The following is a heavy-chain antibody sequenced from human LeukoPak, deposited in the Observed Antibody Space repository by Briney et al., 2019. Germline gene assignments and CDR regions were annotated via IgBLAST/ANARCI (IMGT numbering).Heavy chain of an antibody. V-gene: IGHV3-21*01. J-gene: IGHJ4*02. Sequence: GGSLRLSCAASGFTFSSYSMTWVRQAPGKGLEWVSSISSSSSYIYYADSVKGRFTISRDNAKNSLYLQMNSLRAEDTAVYYCARAGYYYDSSGYYSHYFDYWGQGTLVTVSS. CDR1: GFTFSSYS. D-gene: IGHD3-22*01. CDR3: ARAGYYYDSSGYYSHYFDY. CDR2: ISSSSSYI.